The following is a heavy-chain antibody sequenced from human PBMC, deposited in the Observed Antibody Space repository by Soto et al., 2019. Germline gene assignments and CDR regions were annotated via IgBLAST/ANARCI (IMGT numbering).Heavy chain of an antibody. Sequence: ASVKVSCKASGYTFTSYAMNWVRQAPGQGLEWMGWINTNTGNPTYAQGFTGRFVFSLDTSVSTAYLQICSLKAEDTAVYYCARDFSEDIAAAGTRRSYYYYYGMDVWGQGTTVTVSS. D-gene: IGHD6-13*01. CDR1: GYTFTSYA. V-gene: IGHV7-4-1*01. CDR2: INTNTGNP. J-gene: IGHJ6*02. CDR3: ARDFSEDIAAAGTRRSYYYYYGMDV.